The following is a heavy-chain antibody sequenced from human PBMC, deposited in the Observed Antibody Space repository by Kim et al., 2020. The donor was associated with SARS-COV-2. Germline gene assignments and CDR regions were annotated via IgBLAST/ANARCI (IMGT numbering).Heavy chain of an antibody. V-gene: IGHV3-23*01. Sequence: GGSLRLSCAASGFTFSSYAMSWVRQAPGKGLEWVSAISGSGGSTYYADSVKGRFTISRDNSKNTLYLQMNSLRAEDTAVYYCAKELGVSRQGYSSSKPLYYYYGMDVWGQGTTVTVSS. D-gene: IGHD6-13*01. J-gene: IGHJ6*02. CDR2: ISGSGGST. CDR3: AKELGVSRQGYSSSKPLYYYYGMDV. CDR1: GFTFSSYA.